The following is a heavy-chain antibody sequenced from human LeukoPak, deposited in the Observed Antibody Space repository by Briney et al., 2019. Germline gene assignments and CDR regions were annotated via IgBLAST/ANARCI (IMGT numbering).Heavy chain of an antibody. CDR3: ARVNGYCSSISCFLDY. CDR1: GGTFSSHV. V-gene: IGHV1-69*06. CDR2: IIPIFGTA. D-gene: IGHD2-2*01. J-gene: IGHJ4*02. Sequence: ASVKVSCKTSGGTFSSHVISWVRQAPGQGLEWMGGIIPIFGTANYAQKFQGRVMITADKFTNKVYMELSSLRSDDTAIYFCARVNGYCSSISCFLDYWGQGTLVTVSS.